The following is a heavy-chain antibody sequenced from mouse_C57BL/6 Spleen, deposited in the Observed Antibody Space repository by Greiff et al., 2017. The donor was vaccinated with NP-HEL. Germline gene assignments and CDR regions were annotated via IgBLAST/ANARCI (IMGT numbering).Heavy chain of an antibody. D-gene: IGHD1-1*01. CDR3: ARVTTVVATSSWYFDV. CDR2: INPNNGGT. V-gene: IGHV1-26*01. J-gene: IGHJ1*03. CDR1: GYTFTDYY. Sequence: EVQLQQSGPELVKPGASVKISCKASGYTFTDYYMNWVKQSHGKSLEWIGDINPNNGGTSYNQKFKGKATLTVDKSSSTAYMELRSLTSEDSAVYYCARVTTVVATSSWYFDVWGTGTTVTVSS.